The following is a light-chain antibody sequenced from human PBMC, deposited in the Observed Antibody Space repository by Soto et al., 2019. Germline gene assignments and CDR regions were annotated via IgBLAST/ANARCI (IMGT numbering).Light chain of an antibody. Sequence: VLPQSTSSLSLSQGARASLSCRADQSVNSVYLAWYQQKPGQPPKLLIYWASTRESGVPDRFSGSGSGTDFTLTISSLQAEDVAVYYCQQYYITPRTFCQVANVAIK. CDR1: QSVNSVY. J-gene: IGKJ1*01. V-gene: IGKV4-1*01. CDR2: WAS. CDR3: QQYYITPRT.